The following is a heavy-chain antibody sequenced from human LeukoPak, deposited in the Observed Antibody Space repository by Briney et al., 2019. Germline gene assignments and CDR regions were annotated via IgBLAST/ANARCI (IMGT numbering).Heavy chain of an antibody. CDR3: ARDRMVRGVITQYYYGMDV. V-gene: IGHV3-7*01. CDR1: GFTVSSNY. J-gene: IGHJ6*02. D-gene: IGHD3-10*01. CDR2: IKQDGSEK. Sequence: GGSLRLSCAASGFTVSSNYMSWVRQAPGKGLEWVANIKQDGSEKYYVDSVKGRFTISRDNAKNSLYLQMNSLRAEDTAVYYCARDRMVRGVITQYYYGMDVWGQGTTVTVSS.